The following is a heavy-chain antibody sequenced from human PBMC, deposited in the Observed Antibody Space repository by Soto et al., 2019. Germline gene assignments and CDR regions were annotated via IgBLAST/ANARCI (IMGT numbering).Heavy chain of an antibody. V-gene: IGHV3-30-3*01. CDR3: ARVPIAARRRFDY. D-gene: IGHD6-6*01. Sequence: GSLRLSCAASGFTFSSYAMHWVRQAPGKGLEWVAVISYDGSNKYYADSVKGRFTISRDNSKNTLYLQMNSLRAEDTAVYYCARVPIAARRRFDYWGQGTLVTVSS. CDR2: ISYDGSNK. CDR1: GFTFSSYA. J-gene: IGHJ4*02.